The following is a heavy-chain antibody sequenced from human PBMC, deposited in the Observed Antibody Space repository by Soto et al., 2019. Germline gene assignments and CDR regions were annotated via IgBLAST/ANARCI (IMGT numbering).Heavy chain of an antibody. V-gene: IGHV3-7*05. D-gene: IGHD6-19*01. Sequence: GGSLRLSCAASGFTFSSYWMSWVRQAPGKGLEWVADIKQDGSEKYYVDSVKDRFTISRDNAKNSLYLQMNSLRAEDTAVYYCARLGGSGWSMDFWGRGTLVTVSS. CDR3: ARLGGSGWSMDF. CDR1: GFTFSSYW. J-gene: IGHJ4*02. CDR2: IKQDGSEK.